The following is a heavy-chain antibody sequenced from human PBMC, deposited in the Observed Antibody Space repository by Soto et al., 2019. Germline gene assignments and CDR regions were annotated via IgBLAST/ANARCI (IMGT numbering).Heavy chain of an antibody. J-gene: IGHJ3*02. D-gene: IGHD3-10*01. V-gene: IGHV3-23*01. Sequence: GGSLRLSCAASGFTFSSYAMSWVRQAPGKGLEWVSAISGSGGSTYYADSVKGRFTISRDNSKNTLYLQMNSLRAEDTAVYYCAKDLTMVRGVIVSDAFDIWGQGTMVTVSS. CDR3: AKDLTMVRGVIVSDAFDI. CDR1: GFTFSSYA. CDR2: ISGSGGST.